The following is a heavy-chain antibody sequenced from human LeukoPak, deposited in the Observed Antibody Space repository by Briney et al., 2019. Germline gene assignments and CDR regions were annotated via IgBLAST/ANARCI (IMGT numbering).Heavy chain of an antibody. Sequence: PSETLSLTCAVYGGSFSGYYWSWIRQPPGKGLEWIGEINHSGSTNYNPSLKSRVTISVDTSKNQFSLKLSSVTAADTAVYYCASLLYSSGWYGSDYWGQGTLATVSS. CDR1: GGSFSGYY. D-gene: IGHD6-19*01. V-gene: IGHV4-34*01. J-gene: IGHJ4*02. CDR3: ASLLYSSGWYGSDY. CDR2: INHSGST.